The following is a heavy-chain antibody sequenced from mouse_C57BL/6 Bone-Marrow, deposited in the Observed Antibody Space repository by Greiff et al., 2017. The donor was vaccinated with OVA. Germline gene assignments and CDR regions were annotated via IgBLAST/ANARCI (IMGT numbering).Heavy chain of an antibody. CDR2: IWSGGST. CDR1: GFSLTSYG. Sequence: VKLVESGPGLVQPSQSLSITCTVSGFSLTSYGVHWVRQSPGKGLEWLGVIWSGGSTDYNAAFISRLSISKDNSKSQVFFKMNSLQADDTAIYYCARKTIYYYGSSYAMDYWGQGTSVTVSS. V-gene: IGHV2-2*01. CDR3: ARKTIYYYGSSYAMDY. J-gene: IGHJ4*01. D-gene: IGHD1-1*01.